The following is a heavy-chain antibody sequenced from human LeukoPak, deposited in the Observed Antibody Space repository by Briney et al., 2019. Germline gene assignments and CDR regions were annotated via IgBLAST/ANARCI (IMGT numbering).Heavy chain of an antibody. J-gene: IGHJ4*02. D-gene: IGHD3-22*01. V-gene: IGHV3-21*01. CDR3: ARSLGSSGYQDY. CDR2: ISSGTSYI. CDR1: GFTFNTYT. Sequence: GGSLRLSCAASGFTFNTYTMNWVRQAPGKGLEWVSSISSGTSYIYYADSVKGRFTISRDNAKNTVYLQMNSLRAEDTAVYYCARSLGSSGYQDYWGQGTLVTVSS.